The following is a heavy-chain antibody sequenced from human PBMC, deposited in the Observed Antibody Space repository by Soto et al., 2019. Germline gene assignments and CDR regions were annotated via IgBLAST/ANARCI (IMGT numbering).Heavy chain of an antibody. Sequence: PSETLSLTCTVSGGSISSYYWSWIRQPPGKGLEWIGYIYYSGSTNYNPSLKSRVTISVDTSKNQFSLKLSSVTAADTAVYYCAVLRGVSEYYYYGMDVWGQGTTVTVSS. V-gene: IGHV4-59*08. J-gene: IGHJ6*02. CDR3: AVLRGVSEYYYYGMDV. CDR2: IYYSGST. D-gene: IGHD3-10*01. CDR1: GGSISSYY.